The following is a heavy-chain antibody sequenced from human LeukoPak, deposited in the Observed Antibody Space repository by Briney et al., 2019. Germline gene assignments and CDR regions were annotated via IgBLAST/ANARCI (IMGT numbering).Heavy chain of an antibody. V-gene: IGHV1-24*01. D-gene: IGHD4-17*01. J-gene: IGHJ4*02. CDR2: FDPEDGET. CDR3: ATDSGDFYGDSTWAFDY. CDR1: GYILTELS. Sequence: ASVKVSCKVSGYILTELSMHWVRQAPGKGLEWMGGFDPEDGETIYAQKFQGRVTMTEDTSTDTAYMELSSLRSEDTAVYYCATDSGDFYGDSTWAFDYWGQGTLVTVSS.